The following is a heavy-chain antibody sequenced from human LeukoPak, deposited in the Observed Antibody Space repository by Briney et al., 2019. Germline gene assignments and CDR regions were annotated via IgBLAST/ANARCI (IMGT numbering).Heavy chain of an antibody. D-gene: IGHD3-16*02. V-gene: IGHV3-53*05. Sequence: GGSLRLSCAASGFIVSNKYMTWVRQAPGKGLEWVSLIYSDGRTYYADSVKGRFTISRDNSKKSLYLQMNGLRPDDTALYYCAREGAIVGNAFDLWGLGTMVIVSS. CDR1: GFIVSNKY. J-gene: IGHJ3*01. CDR2: IYSDGRT. CDR3: AREGAIVGNAFDL.